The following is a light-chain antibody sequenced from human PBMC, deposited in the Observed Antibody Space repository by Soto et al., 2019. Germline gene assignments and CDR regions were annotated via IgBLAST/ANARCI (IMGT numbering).Light chain of an antibody. J-gene: IGKJ1*01. Sequence: EIVLTQSPGTLSLSPGERATLSCRASQSVSSSALAWYQQKRGQAPRLLIHDASSRATGIPDRFSGSGSGTDFTLTISRLEPEDFAVYYCQQYNNWPPAWTFGQGTKVDIK. CDR2: DAS. V-gene: IGKV3-20*01. CDR1: QSVSSSA. CDR3: QQYNNWPPAWT.